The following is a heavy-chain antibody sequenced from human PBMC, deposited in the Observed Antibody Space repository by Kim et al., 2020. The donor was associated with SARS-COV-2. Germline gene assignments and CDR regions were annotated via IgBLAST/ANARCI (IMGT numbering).Heavy chain of an antibody. J-gene: IGHJ4*02. CDR3: ARGDYYYDSSGYYY. CDR2: ISSSSSTI. V-gene: IGHV3-48*02. Sequence: GGSLRLSCAASGFTFSSYSMNWVRQAPGKGLEWVSYISSSSSTIYYADSVKGRFTISRDNAKNSLYLQMNSLRDEDTAVYYCARGDYYYDSSGYYYWGQGTLVTVSS. CDR1: GFTFSSYS. D-gene: IGHD3-22*01.